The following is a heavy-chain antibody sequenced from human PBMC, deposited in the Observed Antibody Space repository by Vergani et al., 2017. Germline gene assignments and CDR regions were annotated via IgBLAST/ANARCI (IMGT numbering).Heavy chain of an antibody. J-gene: IGHJ4*02. CDR1: GFTFSSYA. CDR3: ARGVGRTIAVAGKRGDYFDY. Sequence: QVQLVESGGGVVQPGRSLRLSCAASGFTFSSYAMHWVRQALGKGLEWVAVISYDGSNKYYADSVKGRFTISRDNSKTTLYLQMYSLRTGDTAVYYCARGVGRTIAVAGKRGDYFDYWGQGTLVTVSS. D-gene: IGHD6-19*01. V-gene: IGHV3-30-3*01. CDR2: ISYDGSNK.